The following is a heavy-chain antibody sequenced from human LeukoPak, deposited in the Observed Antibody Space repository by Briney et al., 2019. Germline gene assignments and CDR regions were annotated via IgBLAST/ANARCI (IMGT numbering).Heavy chain of an antibody. J-gene: IGHJ5*02. D-gene: IGHD4-17*01. CDR1: RGSISSGSYY. Sequence: SETLSLTCTVSRGSISSGSYYWSWIRQPAGKGLEWIGRIYTSGSTNYNPSLKSRVTISVDTSKNQFSLKLSSVTAADTAVYYCARTITSTVTTGYFDPWGQGTLVTVSS. CDR2: IYTSGST. V-gene: IGHV4-61*02. CDR3: ARTITSTVTTGYFDP.